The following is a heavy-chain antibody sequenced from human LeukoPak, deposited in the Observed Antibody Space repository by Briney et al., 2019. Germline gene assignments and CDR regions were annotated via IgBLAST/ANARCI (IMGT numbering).Heavy chain of an antibody. CDR1: GFTFSNYA. J-gene: IGHJ4*02. CDR3: AKWGDYDVLTGYYVPDY. V-gene: IGHV3-23*01. Sequence: GGSLRLSCAASGFTFSNYAMSWVRQAPGEGLEWVSVILGSGGSTYYADSVKGRFTVSRDNSKSTLYLQMNSLRAEDTALYYCAKWGDYDVLTGYYVPDYWGQGTLVTVSS. CDR2: ILGSGGST. D-gene: IGHD3-9*01.